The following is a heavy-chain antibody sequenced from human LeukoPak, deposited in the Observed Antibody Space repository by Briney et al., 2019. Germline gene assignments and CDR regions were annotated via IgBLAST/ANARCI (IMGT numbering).Heavy chain of an antibody. CDR2: ISSSSSAL. V-gene: IGHV3-48*01. CDR3: ARDLFLWGAFDI. CDR1: GFTFSSYS. J-gene: IGHJ3*02. D-gene: IGHD2/OR15-2a*01. Sequence: GGSLRLSCAASGFTFSSYSMNWVRQSPGKGLEWISYISSSSSALYYGDSVKGRFTISRDSATNSVSLQMDSLRPEDTAVYYCARDLFLWGAFDIWGQGTMVTVSS.